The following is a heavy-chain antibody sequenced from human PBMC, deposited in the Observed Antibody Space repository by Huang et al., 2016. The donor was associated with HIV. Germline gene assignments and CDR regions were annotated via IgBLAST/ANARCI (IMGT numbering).Heavy chain of an antibody. V-gene: IGHV5-51*01. Sequence: GRTVAGQGQGWMGIIHPGDADTRCSPSFQGKVTISADKAISTAYLQWSSLKASDTAMYYCARHVYSSSPGGYWGQGTLVTVSS. J-gene: IGHJ4*02. CDR3: ARHVYSSSPGGY. CDR2: IHPGDADT. D-gene: IGHD6-13*01.